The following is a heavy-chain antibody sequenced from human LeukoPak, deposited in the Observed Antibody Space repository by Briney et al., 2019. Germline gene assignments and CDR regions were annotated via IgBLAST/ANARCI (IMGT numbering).Heavy chain of an antibody. D-gene: IGHD3-22*01. V-gene: IGHV4-34*01. J-gene: IGHJ6*03. Sequence: PSETLSLTCAVYGGSFSGYHWTWIRQSPGKGLEWIGDINPSGSAYYNPSLKSRLTISVDTSKNQFSLKLRSVTAADTAVYYCARGRHDITMIVVVMTSVSYYLDVWGKGTTVTVS. CDR3: ARGRHDITMIVVVMTSVSYYLDV. CDR1: GGSFSGYH. CDR2: INPSGSA.